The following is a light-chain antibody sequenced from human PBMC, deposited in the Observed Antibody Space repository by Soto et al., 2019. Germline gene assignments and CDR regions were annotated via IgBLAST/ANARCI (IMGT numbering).Light chain of an antibody. J-gene: IGLJ1*01. V-gene: IGLV2-14*01. CDR3: SSYTSSSPLYV. CDR2: DVS. CDR1: SCDVGGYNY. Sequence: QSALTQPASVSGSPGQSITISCTGTSCDVGGYNYVSWYQQHPGKAPKLMIYDVSNRPSGVSNRFSGSKSGNTASLTISGLQAEDEADYYCSSYTSSSPLYVFGTGTKVTVL.